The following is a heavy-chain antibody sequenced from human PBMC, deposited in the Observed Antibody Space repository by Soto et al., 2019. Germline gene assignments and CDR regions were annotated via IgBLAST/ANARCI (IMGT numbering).Heavy chain of an antibody. J-gene: IGHJ5*02. CDR3: AREVSSFGSNHFDP. CDR1: GTSIRGYY. V-gene: IGHV4-59*01. D-gene: IGHD3-10*01. CDR2: IYYTGTT. Sequence: PSETLSLTCSVSGTSIRGYYWTWVRQPPGKGLEWIGYIYYTGTTKYNTSLKSRVTISVDTSKNQFSLRLNSVTAADTAVYFCAREVSSFGSNHFDPWGQGALVTVSS.